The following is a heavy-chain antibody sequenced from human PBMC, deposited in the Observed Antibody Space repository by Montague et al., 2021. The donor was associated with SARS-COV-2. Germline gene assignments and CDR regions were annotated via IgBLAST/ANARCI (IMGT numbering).Heavy chain of an antibody. J-gene: IGHJ6*02. D-gene: IGHD1-26*01. CDR3: ARHFQSGSYGAYYYYGMDV. CDR1: GFPFSSHA. Sequence: FLRLSCAASGFPFSSHAMSWVRQAPGRGLEWVSGIGDSGDSTYYADSVKGRFTISRDNSNNMLYLQMISLRVEDTAAYYCARHFQSGSYGAYYYYGMDVWGQGTTVTVSS. CDR2: IGDSGDST. V-gene: IGHV3-23*01.